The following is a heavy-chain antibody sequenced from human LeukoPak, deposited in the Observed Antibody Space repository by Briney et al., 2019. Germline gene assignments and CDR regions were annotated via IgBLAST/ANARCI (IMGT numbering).Heavy chain of an antibody. CDR3: ARAGLPPGKEFDP. CDR2: IYYSGST. Sequence: PSQTLSLTCTVSGGSISSGDYYWSWIRQPPGKGLEWIGYIYYSGSTYYNPSLKSRVTISVDRSKNQFSLKLSSVTAADTAVYYCARAGLPPGKEFDPWGQGTLVTVSS. V-gene: IGHV4-30-4*01. D-gene: IGHD4-11*01. J-gene: IGHJ5*02. CDR1: GGSISSGDYY.